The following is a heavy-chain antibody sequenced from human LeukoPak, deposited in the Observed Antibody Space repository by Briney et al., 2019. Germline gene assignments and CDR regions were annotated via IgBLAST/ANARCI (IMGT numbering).Heavy chain of an antibody. CDR1: GFTFSNYA. J-gene: IGHJ4*02. Sequence: GGSLRLSCAASGFTFSNYAMSWVRQAPGKGLEWVSAISGSGGSTYYADSVKGRFTISRDNSKNTLYLQMNSLRAEDTAVYYCAKADLYGSGSYYSYYFDYWSQGTLVTVSS. D-gene: IGHD3-10*01. V-gene: IGHV3-23*01. CDR2: ISGSGGST. CDR3: AKADLYGSGSYYSYYFDY.